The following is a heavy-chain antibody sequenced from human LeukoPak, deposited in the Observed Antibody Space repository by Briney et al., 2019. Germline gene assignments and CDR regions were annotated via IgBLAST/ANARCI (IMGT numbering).Heavy chain of an antibody. CDR1: GYSISSGYY. D-gene: IGHD3-10*01. V-gene: IGHV4-38-2*02. CDR2: IYHSGST. CDR3: ARAASDDPTYYFDY. Sequence: SETLSLTCTVSGYSISSGYYWGWIRQPPGKGLEWIGSIYHSGSTYYNPSLKSRVTISVDTSKNQFSLKLSSVTAADTAVYYCARAASDDPTYYFDYWGQGTLVTVSS. J-gene: IGHJ4*02.